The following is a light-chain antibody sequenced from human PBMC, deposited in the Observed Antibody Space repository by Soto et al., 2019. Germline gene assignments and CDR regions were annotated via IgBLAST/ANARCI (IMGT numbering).Light chain of an antibody. CDR2: RAS. CDR3: QQYHRYPYS. J-gene: IGKJ2*01. Sequence: DIQMSQSPSTLSPSVGDRVTISCRASQSISNWLAWYQQKPGEAPKLLIYRASNLQSGVPSKFSGSGSGTEFTLTINSLQTDDFATYYCQQYHRYPYSFGPGTKVDIK. CDR1: QSISNW. V-gene: IGKV1-5*03.